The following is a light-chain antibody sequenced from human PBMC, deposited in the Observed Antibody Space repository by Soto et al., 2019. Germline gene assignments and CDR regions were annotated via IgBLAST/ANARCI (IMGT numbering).Light chain of an antibody. CDR1: SSNIGAHYD. J-gene: IGLJ1*01. CDR2: GNS. V-gene: IGLV1-40*01. Sequence: QSVLTQPPSVSGAPGQRVAISCTGSSSNIGAHYDVHWYQQLPGTAPKLLIYGNSNRPSGVPDRFSGSKSGTSASLAITGLHAEDEADYYCQSYDSSLSGYVFGTGTKLTVL. CDR3: QSYDSSLSGYV.